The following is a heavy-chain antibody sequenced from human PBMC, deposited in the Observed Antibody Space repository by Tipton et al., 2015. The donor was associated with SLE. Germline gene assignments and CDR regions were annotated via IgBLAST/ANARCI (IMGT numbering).Heavy chain of an antibody. J-gene: IGHJ4*02. CDR1: GFTFNSHG. CDR3: ARDLVPLGIATAGFDH. V-gene: IGHV3-30*19. CDR2: ISYDGKIK. Sequence: SLRLSCAASGFTFNSHGMHWVRQAPGKGLEWVAFISYDGKIKYYADSVKGRFAISRDNSNNTLYLQMNSLRVGDTALYYCARDLVPLGIATAGFDHWGQGSLVTVSS. D-gene: IGHD6-13*01.